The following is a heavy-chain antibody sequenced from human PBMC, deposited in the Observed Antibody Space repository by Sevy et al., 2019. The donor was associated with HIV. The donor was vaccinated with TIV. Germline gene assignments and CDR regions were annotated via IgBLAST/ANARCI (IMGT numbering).Heavy chain of an antibody. CDR1: GFTFSNFG. CDR2: IWYGGKKA. CDR3: ARDLEEWELRYLGY. Sequence: GGSLRLSCAASGFTFSNFGMHWARQVPGGGLEWVEIIWYGGKKAYYADSVKGRFTISRDNSKNTRYLQMNNLRAEDTAVYYCARDLEEWELRYLGYWGQGTLVTVSS. D-gene: IGHD1-26*01. J-gene: IGHJ4*02. V-gene: IGHV3-33*01.